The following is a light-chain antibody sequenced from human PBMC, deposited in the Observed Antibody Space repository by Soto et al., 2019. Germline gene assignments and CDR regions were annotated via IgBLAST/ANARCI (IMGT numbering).Light chain of an antibody. Sequence: EIVLTQSPATLYLSPGERATLSCRASQSVSNYLAWYQQKPGQAPRLLIYDASNRASGIPARFSGSGSGTDFSLANSSLKPEDFAVYFCQQRAKWPPFTFGHGTKVGIK. CDR2: DAS. CDR3: QQRAKWPPFT. V-gene: IGKV3-11*01. J-gene: IGKJ3*01. CDR1: QSVSNY.